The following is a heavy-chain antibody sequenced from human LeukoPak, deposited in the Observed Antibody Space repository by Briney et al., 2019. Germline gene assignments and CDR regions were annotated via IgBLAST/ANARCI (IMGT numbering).Heavy chain of an antibody. CDR1: GGTFSSYA. CDR3: ARAGYSSGWYGY. V-gene: IGHV1-69*06. J-gene: IGHJ4*02. D-gene: IGHD6-19*01. Sequence: SVTVSCKASGGTFSSYAISWVRQAPGQGIEWMGRIIPIFGTANYAQKFQGRVTITADKSTSTAYMELSSLRSEDTAVYYCARAGYSSGWYGYWGQGTLVTVSS. CDR2: IIPIFGTA.